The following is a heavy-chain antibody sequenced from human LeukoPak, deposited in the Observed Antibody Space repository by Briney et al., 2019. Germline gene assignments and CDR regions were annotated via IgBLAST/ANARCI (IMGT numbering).Heavy chain of an antibody. CDR3: ARVMVRGVSGKFYGMDV. CDR1: GFTFSSYG. D-gene: IGHD3-10*01. J-gene: IGHJ6*02. CDR2: IWFDGSNK. V-gene: IGHV3-33*01. Sequence: PGGSLRLSCAASGFTFSSYGMHWVRQAPGKGLEWVAVIWFDGSNKYYADSVKGRFTISRDNSKSTLYLQMNSLRAEDTAVYYWARVMVRGVSGKFYGMDVWGQGTTVTVSS.